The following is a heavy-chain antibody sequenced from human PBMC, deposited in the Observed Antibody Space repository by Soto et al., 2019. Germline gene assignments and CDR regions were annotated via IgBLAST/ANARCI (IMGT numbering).Heavy chain of an antibody. CDR2: INRDGGST. CDR3: ARAPGYYGDFFDF. J-gene: IGHJ4*02. V-gene: IGHV3-20*04. CDR1: GFTFSIYA. Sequence: GGSLRLSCAASGFTFSIYAMSWVRQAPGKGLEWVSGINRDGGSTGYADSVKGRFTISRDNAKNSLYLQMNSLRAEDTAFYYCARAPGYYGDFFDFWGQGTLVTVSS. D-gene: IGHD4-17*01.